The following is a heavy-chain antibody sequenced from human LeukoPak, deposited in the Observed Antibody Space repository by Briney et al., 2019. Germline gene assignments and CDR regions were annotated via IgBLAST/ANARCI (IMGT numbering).Heavy chain of an antibody. V-gene: IGHV4-61*05. CDR1: GGSISISSYY. Sequence: PSETLSLTCTVYGGSISISSYYWSWIRLPPGKGLEWIAYIYETGHTGYNPSLKTRVTISLDTSKNQFSLKPNSVTAADTAVYYCARHALRGGFDSWGQGTLVAVSS. J-gene: IGHJ4*02. CDR3: ARHALRGGFDS. D-gene: IGHD5-12*01. CDR2: IYETGHT.